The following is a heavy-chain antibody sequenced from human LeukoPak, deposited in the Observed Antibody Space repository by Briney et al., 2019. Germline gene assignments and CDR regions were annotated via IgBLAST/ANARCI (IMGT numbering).Heavy chain of an antibody. CDR1: GFTFGDYC. V-gene: IGHV3-30*02. CDR3: ARAPSEVGGYYPEYFRH. D-gene: IGHD3-22*01. CDR2: IRHDGTDK. Sequence: GGSLRLSCAASGFTFGDYCMHWVRQAPGKGLEWVAFIRHDGTDKWYADSVKGRFTISRDNAKNTVSLQMDSLRAEDTGVYYCARAPSEVGGYYPEYFRHWGQGTLVTVSS. J-gene: IGHJ1*01.